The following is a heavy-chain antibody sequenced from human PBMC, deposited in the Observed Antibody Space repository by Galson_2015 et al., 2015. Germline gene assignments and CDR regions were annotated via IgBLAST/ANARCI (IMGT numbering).Heavy chain of an antibody. J-gene: IGHJ4*02. CDR1: GFTFSHYG. V-gene: IGHV3-33*01. CDR2: IWYDEINK. D-gene: IGHD2-15*01. CDR3: ARDRGYCSGGNCSPERSDL. Sequence: SLRLSCAAAGFTFSHYGMHWVRRAPGKGLEWVSFIWYDEINKYYADSVKDRFTISRDNSRNTLYLQMNSLRAEDTALYYCARDRGYCSGGNCSPERSDLWGQGTLVTVSS.